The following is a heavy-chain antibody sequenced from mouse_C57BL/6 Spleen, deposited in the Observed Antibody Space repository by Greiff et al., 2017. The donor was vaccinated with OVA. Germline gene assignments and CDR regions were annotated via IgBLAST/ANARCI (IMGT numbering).Heavy chain of an antibody. J-gene: IGHJ4*01. CDR1: GYTFTSYW. D-gene: IGHD2-4*01. CDR3: ARSGIYYDYHYAMDY. V-gene: IGHV1-53*01. CDR2: INPSNGGT. Sequence: QVQLQQPGTELVKPGASVKLSCKASGYTFTSYWMHWVKQRPGQGLEWIGNINPSNGGTNYNEKFKSKATLTVDKSSSTAYMQLSSLTSEDSAVYYCARSGIYYDYHYAMDYWGQGTSVTVSS.